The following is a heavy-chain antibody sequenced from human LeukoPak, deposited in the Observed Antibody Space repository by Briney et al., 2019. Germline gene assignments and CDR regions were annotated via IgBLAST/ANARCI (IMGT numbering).Heavy chain of an antibody. CDR3: ARGGAAHLHFQN. D-gene: IGHD6-6*01. CDR1: GGSISTYY. Sequence: SETLSLTCTVSGGSISTYYWNWIRQPPGKGLEWIGYVYHSGSTNYNPSLQSRVTISVDTSKNQFSLNLNSVTAADTAVYYCARGGAAHLHFQNWGQGTLVTVSS. J-gene: IGHJ1*01. V-gene: IGHV4-59*01. CDR2: VYHSGST.